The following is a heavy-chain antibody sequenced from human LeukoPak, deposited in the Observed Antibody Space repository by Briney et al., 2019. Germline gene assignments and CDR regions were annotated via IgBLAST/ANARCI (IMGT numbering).Heavy chain of an antibody. V-gene: IGHV3-74*01. J-gene: IGHJ4*02. Sequence: GGSLRLSCAGSGITFSTYWMHWVRQAPGKGLVWVSRINSEGSTISYADSVKGRFTISRDNAKNTLFLQMSSLRAEDTAVYYCARISSDSISYYDHWGQGTLVTVSS. CDR2: INSEGSTI. CDR1: GITFSTYW. CDR3: ARISSDSISYYDH. D-gene: IGHD3-22*01.